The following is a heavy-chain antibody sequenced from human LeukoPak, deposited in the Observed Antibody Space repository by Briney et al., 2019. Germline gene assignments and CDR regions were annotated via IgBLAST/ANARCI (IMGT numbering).Heavy chain of an antibody. CDR3: GRAWTCRYCSSTSCNFGLFDY. J-gene: IGHJ4*02. V-gene: IGHV4-34*01. D-gene: IGHD2-2*01. CDR1: GGSFSGYY. CDR2: INHSGST. Sequence: SETLSLTCAVYGGSFSGYYWSWIRQPPGKGPEWIGEINHSGSTNYNPSLKSRVTISVDTSKNQFSLKLSSVTAADTAVYYCGRAWTCRYCSSTSCNFGLFDYWGQGTLVTVSS.